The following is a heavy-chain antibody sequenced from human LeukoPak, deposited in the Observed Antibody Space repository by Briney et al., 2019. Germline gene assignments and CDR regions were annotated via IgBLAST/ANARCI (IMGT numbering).Heavy chain of an antibody. J-gene: IGHJ4*02. CDR1: GGSISSYY. CDR3: VRGVVGRITIFGVVNDYFDY. CDR2: IYYSGST. D-gene: IGHD3-3*01. Sequence: SETLSLTCTVSGGSISSYYWSWIRQPPGKGLEWIGYIYYSGSTNYNPSLKSRVTISVDTSKNQFSLKLSSVTAADTAVYYCVRGVVGRITIFGVVNDYFDYWGQGTLVTVSS. V-gene: IGHV4-59*01.